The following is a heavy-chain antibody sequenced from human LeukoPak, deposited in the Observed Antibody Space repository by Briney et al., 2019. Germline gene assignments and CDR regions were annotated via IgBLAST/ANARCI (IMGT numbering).Heavy chain of an antibody. CDR2: IWYEVSDK. D-gene: IGHD6-13*01. Sequence: GGSLRLSCAASGFTFSSYGMYWVRQAPGKGLEFVAVIWYEVSDKYSADCVKGRFTIAKDNSKNTLYLQMNSLRAEDTAVYFCGRDESVGRPWFDPWGQGTLVTVSS. CDR1: GFTFSSYG. CDR3: GRDESVGRPWFDP. J-gene: IGHJ5*02. V-gene: IGHV3-33*07.